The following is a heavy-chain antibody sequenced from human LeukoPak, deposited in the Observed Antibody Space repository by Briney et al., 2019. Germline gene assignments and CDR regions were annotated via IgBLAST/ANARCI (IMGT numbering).Heavy chain of an antibody. V-gene: IGHV3-23*01. J-gene: IGHJ5*02. CDR3: AKDQEIVVVIKGNWFDP. Sequence: GGSLRLSCAASGFTFSSYAMTWVRQTPGKGLEWVSSITAGGDTTYYAGSVKGRFSISRDNSKNTLFLQMNSLRAEDTAVYYCAKDQEIVVVIKGNWFDPWGQGTLVTVSS. CDR1: GFTFSSYA. CDR2: ITAGGDTT. D-gene: IGHD3-22*01.